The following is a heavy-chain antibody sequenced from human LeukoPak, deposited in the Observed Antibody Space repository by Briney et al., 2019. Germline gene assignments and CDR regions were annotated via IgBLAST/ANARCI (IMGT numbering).Heavy chain of an antibody. J-gene: IGHJ6*02. CDR1: GVSMSSSPYY. V-gene: IGHV4-39*01. D-gene: IGHD5-18*01. Sequence: NPSETLSLTCTVSGVSMSSSPYYWGWIRQPPGKGLEWIGTIYDSGNTNYNPSLRSRLTISVDTSRNQFSLKLSSVTAADTAVYYCARHGYSYGYVTRDRYAMDVWGPGTTVTVSS. CDR2: IYDSGNT. CDR3: ARHGYSYGYVTRDRYAMDV.